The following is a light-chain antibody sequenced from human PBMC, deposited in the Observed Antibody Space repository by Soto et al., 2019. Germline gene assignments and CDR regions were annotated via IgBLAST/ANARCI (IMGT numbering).Light chain of an antibody. CDR1: QSVSTY. J-gene: IGKJ4*01. V-gene: IGKV3-11*01. CDR2: DAS. Sequence: EIVLTQSPATLSLSPGERATLSCRASQSVSTYLAWYQQKPGQAPRLLIYDASTRATGIPARFSGSGSGTDFTLTIISLEPEDFAVYYCQQRINWPLTFGGGTKVEIK. CDR3: QQRINWPLT.